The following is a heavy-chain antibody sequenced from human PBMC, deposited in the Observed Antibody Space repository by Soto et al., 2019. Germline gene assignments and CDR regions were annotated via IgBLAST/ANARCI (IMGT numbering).Heavy chain of an antibody. J-gene: IGHJ6*03. V-gene: IGHV3-30*18. Sequence: GGSLRLSCAASGFTFSSYGMHWVRQAPGKGLEWVAVISYDGSNKYYADSVKGRFTISRDNSKNTLYLQMNSLRAEDTAVYYCAKDPEPKIYYYYYYMDVWGKGTTVTVSS. CDR2: ISYDGSNK. CDR1: GFTFSSYG. D-gene: IGHD1-1*01. CDR3: AKDPEPKIYYYYYYMDV.